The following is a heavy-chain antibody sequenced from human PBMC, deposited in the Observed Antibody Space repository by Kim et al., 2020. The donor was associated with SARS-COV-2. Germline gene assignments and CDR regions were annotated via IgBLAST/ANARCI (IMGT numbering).Heavy chain of an antibody. CDR2: T. CDR3: TREYMFCSDI. J-gene: IGHJ4*02. Sequence: TQHAASVKGRFTISRDDSQSIVYLHMNNLRTEDTAVYYCTREYMFCSDIWGQGTLVTVSS. V-gene: IGHV3-49*02. D-gene: IGHD2-15*01.